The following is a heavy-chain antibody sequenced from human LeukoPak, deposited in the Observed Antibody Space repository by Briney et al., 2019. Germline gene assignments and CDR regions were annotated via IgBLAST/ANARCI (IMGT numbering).Heavy chain of an antibody. CDR2: IYYSGST. Sequence: SETLSLTCTVSGGSISSYYWGWIRQPPGKGLEWIGSIYYSGSTYYNPSLKSRVTISVDTSKNQFSLKLSSVTAADTAVYYCARPLGYCSSTSCSIGWFDPWGQGTLVTVSS. CDR3: ARPLGYCSSTSCSIGWFDP. CDR1: GGSISSYY. D-gene: IGHD2-2*01. V-gene: IGHV4-39*01. J-gene: IGHJ5*02.